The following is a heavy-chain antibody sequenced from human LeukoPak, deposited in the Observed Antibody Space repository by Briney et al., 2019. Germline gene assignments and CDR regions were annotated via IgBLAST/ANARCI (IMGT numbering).Heavy chain of an antibody. J-gene: IGHJ4*02. CDR2: IYYSGST. D-gene: IGHD3-10*01. V-gene: IGHV4-59*08. CDR1: GGSISTYY. Sequence: PSETLSLTCTVSGGSISTYYWSWIRQPPGKGLEWIGYIYYSGSTNYNPSLKSRVTISVDTSKNQFSLKLSSVTAADTAVCYCARHVLDGELFYFDYWGQGTLVTVSS. CDR3: ARHVLDGELFYFDY.